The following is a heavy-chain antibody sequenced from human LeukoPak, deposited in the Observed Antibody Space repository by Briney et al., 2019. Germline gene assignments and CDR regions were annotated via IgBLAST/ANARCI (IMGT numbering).Heavy chain of an antibody. D-gene: IGHD1-26*01. V-gene: IGHV1-8*02. CDR3: ARERGAPWD. CDR2: MNPNSGNT. Sequence: ASVKVSCKASGYTFTGYYMHWVRQATGQGLEWMGWMNPNSGNTGYAQKFQGRVTMTRNTSISTAYMELSSLRSEDTAVYYCARERGAPWDWGQGTLVTVSS. CDR1: GYTFTGYY. J-gene: IGHJ4*02.